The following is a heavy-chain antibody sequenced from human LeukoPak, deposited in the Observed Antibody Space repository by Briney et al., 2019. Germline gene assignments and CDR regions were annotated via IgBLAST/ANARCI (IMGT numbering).Heavy chain of an antibody. CDR1: GGSISSSSYY. J-gene: IGHJ4*02. CDR3: ARQAYYYDSSGYHFDY. CDR2: IYYSGCT. Sequence: HSETLSFTCTVSGGSISSSSYYWVWLRQPPGKGLEWIGCIYYSGCTYYTPSLKSRVTISVDTSKNQFSLKLSSVTAADTAVYYCARQAYYYDSSGYHFDYWGQGTLVTVSS. V-gene: IGHV4-39*01. D-gene: IGHD3-22*01.